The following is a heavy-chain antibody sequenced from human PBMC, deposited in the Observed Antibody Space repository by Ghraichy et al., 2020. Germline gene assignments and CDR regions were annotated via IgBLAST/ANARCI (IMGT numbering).Heavy chain of an antibody. V-gene: IGHV3-23*01. CDR3: ARTPRLAGPRMFYYSGLDV. D-gene: IGHD6-19*01. CDR2: ISGGGGDT. CDR1: GFTFSTYA. Sequence: GGSLRLSCAASGFTFSTYAMSWVRQAPGKGLEWVSTISGGGGDTYYADSVKGRFTLSRDNSKSTLYVQMNSLRAEDTAVYYCARTPRLAGPRMFYYSGLDVWGQGTTVTVSS. J-gene: IGHJ6*02.